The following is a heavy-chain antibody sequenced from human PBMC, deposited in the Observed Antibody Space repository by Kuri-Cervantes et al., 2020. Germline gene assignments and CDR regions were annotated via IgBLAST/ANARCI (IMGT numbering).Heavy chain of an antibody. Sequence: GESLKISCAASGFTFSGYGMHWVRQAPGKGLEWVSAISGSGGSTYYADSVKGRFTISRDNSKNTLYLQMNSLRAEDTAVYYCAKRFWSGYPGDYFDYWGQGTLVTVSS. CDR3: AKRFWSGYPGDYFDY. CDR1: GFTFSGYG. V-gene: IGHV3-23*01. J-gene: IGHJ4*02. D-gene: IGHD3-3*01. CDR2: ISGSGGST.